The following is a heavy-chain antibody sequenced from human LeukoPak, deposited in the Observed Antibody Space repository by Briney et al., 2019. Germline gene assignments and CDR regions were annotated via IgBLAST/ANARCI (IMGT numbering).Heavy chain of an antibody. CDR2: ITSSSSTI. CDR3: WTVDCNLCPEPIAY. Sequence: GGSLRVSCADSVFTFCADIMSSGRQAPGKGLEWVSYITSSSSTIYYADSVRGRFTISRDNAKNSLYLQMNSLRDEDTAVYYCWTVDCNLCPEPIAYWGQ. V-gene: IGHV3-48*02. CDR1: VFTFCADI. D-gene: IGHD2-21*01. J-gene: IGHJ4*02.